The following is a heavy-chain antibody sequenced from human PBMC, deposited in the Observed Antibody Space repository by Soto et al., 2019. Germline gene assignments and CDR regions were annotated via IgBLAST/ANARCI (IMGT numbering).Heavy chain of an antibody. V-gene: IGHV1-8*01. Sequence: ASVKVSCKASGYTFTSYDINSVRQATGQGLEWMGWMNPNSGNTGYAQKFQGRVTMTRNTTISTAYMELSSLRSEDTAVYYCARWSINYYDSSGYYPHTDYWGQGTLVTVSS. CDR1: GYTFTSYD. J-gene: IGHJ4*02. D-gene: IGHD3-22*01. CDR3: ARWSINYYDSSGYYPHTDY. CDR2: MNPNSGNT.